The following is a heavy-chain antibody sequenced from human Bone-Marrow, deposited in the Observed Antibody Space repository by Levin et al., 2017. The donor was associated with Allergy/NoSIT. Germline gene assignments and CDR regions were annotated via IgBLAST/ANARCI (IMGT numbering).Heavy chain of an antibody. D-gene: IGHD2-2*01. CDR2: IRQVGIMK. Sequence: GGSLRLSCVASGFTLSNYDMSWVRRAPGKGLEWVANIRQVGIMKYYLDSVKGRFTISRDDAKNSLYLQMNSLRAEDTAVYYWARDGGSSTWSRPGFDLWGQGVLVTVSS. CDR1: GFTLSNYD. J-gene: IGHJ4*02. CDR3: ARDGGSSTWSRPGFDL. V-gene: IGHV3-7*01.